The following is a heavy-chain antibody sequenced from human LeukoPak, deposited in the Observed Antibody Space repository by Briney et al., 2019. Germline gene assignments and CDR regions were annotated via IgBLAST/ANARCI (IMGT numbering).Heavy chain of an antibody. CDR2: IYYTGNT. CDR3: ARGGRGVVVVALDY. V-gene: IGHV4-39*07. D-gene: IGHD2-15*01. Sequence: SETLSLTCTVTGGSVISNNYYWGWIRQPPGKGLEWIGSIYYTGNTYYNPSLKSRVTISVDTSKNQFSLKLNSVTAADTAVYYCARGGRGVVVVALDYWGQGTLVTVSS. CDR1: GGSVISNNYY. J-gene: IGHJ4*02.